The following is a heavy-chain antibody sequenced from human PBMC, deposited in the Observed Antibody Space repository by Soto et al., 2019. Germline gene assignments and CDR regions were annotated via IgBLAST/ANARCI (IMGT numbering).Heavy chain of an antibody. D-gene: IGHD6-13*01. CDR2: ISGSGGST. J-gene: IGHJ4*02. CDR1: GFTFSSYA. Sequence: GSLRLSCAASGFTFSSYAMSWVRQAPGKGLEWVSAISGSGGSTYYADSVKGRFTISRDNSKNTLYLQMNSLRAEDTAVYYCAKGSVVVAAAGTSTSDFDYWGQGTLVTVSS. CDR3: AKGSVVVAAAGTSTSDFDY. V-gene: IGHV3-23*01.